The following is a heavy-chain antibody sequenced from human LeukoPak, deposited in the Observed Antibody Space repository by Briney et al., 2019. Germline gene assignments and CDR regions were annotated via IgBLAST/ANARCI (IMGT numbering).Heavy chain of an antibody. D-gene: IGHD5-24*01. J-gene: IGHJ4*02. CDR3: TRVGYIDEGIDY. Sequence: PGGSLRLSCVVSGFTISNNYMSWVRQAPRKGLEWVSLIYSGGSTYYADSVKGRFTISRDNAKNSLYLQMNSLRAEDTAIYYCTRVGYIDEGIDYWGQGTLVTVSS. CDR1: GFTISNNY. CDR2: IYSGGST. V-gene: IGHV3-66*01.